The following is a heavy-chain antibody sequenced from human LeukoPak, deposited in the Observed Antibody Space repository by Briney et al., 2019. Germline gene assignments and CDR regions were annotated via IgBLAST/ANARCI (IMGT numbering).Heavy chain of an antibody. CDR3: ARDKCNSTSCPKYFDY. CDR2: IYTSGST. J-gene: IGHJ4*02. D-gene: IGHD2-2*01. CDR1: GGSISSYY. Sequence: SETLSLTCTVSGGSISSYYWSWIRQPAGEGMEWIGRIYTSGSTNYNPSLRSRATMSVDTSKNQFSLKLTSVTAADTAVYYCARDKCNSTSCPKYFDYWGQGTLVTVSS. V-gene: IGHV4-4*07.